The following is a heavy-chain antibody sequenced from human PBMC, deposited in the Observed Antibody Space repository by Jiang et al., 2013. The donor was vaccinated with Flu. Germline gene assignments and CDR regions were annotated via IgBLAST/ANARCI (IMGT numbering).Heavy chain of an antibody. V-gene: IGHV3-48*01. CDR1: GFTFSSYS. CDR3: AREDRDYYDSSTDY. D-gene: IGHD3-22*01. Sequence: VQLLESGGGLVQPGGSLRLSCAASGFTFSSYSMNWVRQAPGKGLEWVSYISSSSSTIYYADSVKGRFTISRDNAKNSLYLQMNSLRAEDTAVYYCAREDRDYYDSSTDYWGQGTLVTVSS. J-gene: IGHJ4*02. CDR2: ISSSSSTI.